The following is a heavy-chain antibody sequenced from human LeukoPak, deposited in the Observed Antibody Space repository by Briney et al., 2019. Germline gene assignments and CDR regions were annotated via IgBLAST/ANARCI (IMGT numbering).Heavy chain of an antibody. Sequence: GASVKVSCKASGYTFTSYGISWVRQAPGQGLEWMGWISAYNGNTNYAQKLQGRVTMTTDTSTSTAYMELRSLRSGDTAVYYCARTRRFYGGNSVLACDYWGQGTLVTVSS. J-gene: IGHJ4*02. V-gene: IGHV1-18*01. CDR1: GYTFTSYG. CDR2: ISAYNGNT. CDR3: ARTRRFYGGNSVLACDY. D-gene: IGHD4-23*01.